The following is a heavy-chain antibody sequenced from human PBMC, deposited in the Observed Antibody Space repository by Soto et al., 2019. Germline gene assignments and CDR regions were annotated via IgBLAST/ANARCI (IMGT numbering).Heavy chain of an antibody. CDR3: ARGNYDILTGYYNPNRFDY. CDR1: GGSVSSGSYY. CDR2: IYYSGST. Sequence: SETLSLTCTVSGGSVSSGSYYWSWIRQPPGKGLEWIGYIYYSGSTNYNPSPKSRVTISVDTSKNQFSLKISSVTAADTAVYYCARGNYDILTGYYNPNRFDYWGQGTLVTVSS. J-gene: IGHJ4*02. D-gene: IGHD3-9*01. V-gene: IGHV4-61*01.